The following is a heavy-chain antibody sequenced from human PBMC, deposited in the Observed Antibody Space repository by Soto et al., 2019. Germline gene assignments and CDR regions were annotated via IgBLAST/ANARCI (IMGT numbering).Heavy chain of an antibody. CDR3: AKAQGYCSSTSCREAYYYYGMDV. D-gene: IGHD2-2*01. CDR1: GFTFSSYG. V-gene: IGHV3-30*18. CDR2: ISYDGNNK. J-gene: IGHJ6*02. Sequence: GSVRLSCVASGFTFSSYGMHWVRQAPGKGLEWVAVISYDGNNKYHVDSVKGRFTISRDNSKNTLFLQMNSLRAEDTAVYYCAKAQGYCSSTSCREAYYYYGMDVWGQGTTVTVSS.